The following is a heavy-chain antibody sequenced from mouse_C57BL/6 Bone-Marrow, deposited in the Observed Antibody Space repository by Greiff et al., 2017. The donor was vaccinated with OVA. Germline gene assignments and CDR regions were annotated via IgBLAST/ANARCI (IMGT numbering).Heavy chain of an antibody. D-gene: IGHD2-4*01. CDR2: INPYNGGT. V-gene: IGHV1-19*01. CDR3: AREIYDYDYYFDY. CDR1: GYTFTDYY. J-gene: IGHJ2*01. Sequence: EVQLVESGPVLVKPGASVKMSCKASGYTFTDYYMNWVKQSHGKSLEWIGVINPYNGGTSYNQKFKGKATLTVDKSSSTAYMELNSLTSEDSAVYYCAREIYDYDYYFDYWGQGTTLTVSS.